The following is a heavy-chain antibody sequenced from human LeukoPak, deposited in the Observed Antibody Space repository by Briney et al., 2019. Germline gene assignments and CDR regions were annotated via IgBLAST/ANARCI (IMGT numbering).Heavy chain of an antibody. CDR2: IYSGGST. CDR3: ARDRFTSSGLFPTTYYYYGMDV. D-gene: IGHD6-19*01. Sequence: PGGSLRLSCAASGFTVSSNYTSWVRQAPGKGLEWVSVIYSGGSTYYADSVKGRFTISRDNSKNTLYLQMNSLRAEDTAVYYCARDRFTSSGLFPTTYYYYGMDVWGQGTTVTVSS. V-gene: IGHV3-66*01. J-gene: IGHJ6*02. CDR1: GFTVSSNY.